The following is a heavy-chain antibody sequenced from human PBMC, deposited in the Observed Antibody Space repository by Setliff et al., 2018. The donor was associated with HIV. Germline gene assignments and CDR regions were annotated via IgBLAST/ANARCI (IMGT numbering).Heavy chain of an antibody. CDR3: ARVFVDTAVLRVLEYYFDS. CDR1: DYSISSGSY. CDR2: MYYSGST. V-gene: IGHV4-38-2*01. J-gene: IGHJ4*02. Sequence: PSETLSLTCAVSDYSISSGSYWGWIRQPPGKGLEWIGSMYYSGSTYYTPSLKSRITISLDTSKNQFSLRMRSVTAADTAVYYCARVFVDTAVLRVLEYYFDSWGRGTRVTVSS. D-gene: IGHD5-18*01.